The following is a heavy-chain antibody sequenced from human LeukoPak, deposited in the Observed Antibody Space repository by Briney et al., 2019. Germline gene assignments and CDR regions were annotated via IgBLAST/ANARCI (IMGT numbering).Heavy chain of an antibody. Sequence: PGGSLRLSWAASGFTFSRYWMSWFRQAPGKGLEWVASIKQDGSEKYYVDSVMGRFTISRDNAKNSLHLQMNSVRAEDTAVYYCARVDNSGSIPDYWGQGTLVIVSS. CDR1: GFTFSRYW. J-gene: IGHJ4*02. D-gene: IGHD3-22*01. CDR3: ARVDNSGSIPDY. CDR2: IKQDGSEK. V-gene: IGHV3-7*01.